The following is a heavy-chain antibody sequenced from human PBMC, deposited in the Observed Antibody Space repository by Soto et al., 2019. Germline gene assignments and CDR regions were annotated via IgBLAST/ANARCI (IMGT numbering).Heavy chain of an antibody. J-gene: IGHJ6*02. V-gene: IGHV4-59*08. Sequence: QVQLQESGPGLVKPSETLSLTCTVSGGSINNYYCSWFRQPPGKGLEWIGYIKYNGDYAYNFSLKRRVTMSMDTSKTQFSLMVGSVTATDTAVYYCARHGFGSLHGLVDVWGQGTTVIVSS. CDR1: GGSINNYY. D-gene: IGHD3-10*01. CDR3: ARHGFGSLHGLVDV. CDR2: IKYNGDY.